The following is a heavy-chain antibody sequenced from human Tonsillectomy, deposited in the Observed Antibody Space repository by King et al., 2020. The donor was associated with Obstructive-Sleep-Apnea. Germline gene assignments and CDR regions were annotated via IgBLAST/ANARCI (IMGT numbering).Heavy chain of an antibody. J-gene: IGHJ2*01. D-gene: IGHD3-10*01. Sequence: QLQESGPGLVKPSETLSLTSTVSGDSISSYFWSWVRQPPGQGLEWVGYITYSGSTNYNPSLKSRVTISVDTSKNQFSLTLSSVTAADTAVYYCARSEAGCYFDLCGRSNQVTVSS. CDR3: ARSEAGCYFDL. CDR2: ITYSGST. V-gene: IGHV4-59*08. CDR1: GDSISSYF.